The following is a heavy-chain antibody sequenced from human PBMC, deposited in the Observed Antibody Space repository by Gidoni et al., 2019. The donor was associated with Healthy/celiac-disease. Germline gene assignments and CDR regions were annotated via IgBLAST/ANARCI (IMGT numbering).Heavy chain of an antibody. Sequence: QLQLQESGSGLVKPSQSLSLTGAVSGGSIRSGGYSWSWIRQPPGRGLAWIGYIYHSGRTYYNPSLKSRVTISVDRSKNQFSLKLSSVTAADTAVYYCARAPPYYYDSSGYPNAFDIWGQGTMVTVSS. CDR2: IYHSGRT. J-gene: IGHJ3*02. CDR3: ARAPPYYYDSSGYPNAFDI. D-gene: IGHD3-22*01. V-gene: IGHV4-30-2*01. CDR1: GGSIRSGGYS.